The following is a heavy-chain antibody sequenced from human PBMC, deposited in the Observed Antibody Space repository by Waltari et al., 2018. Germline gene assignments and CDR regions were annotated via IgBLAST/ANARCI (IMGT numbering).Heavy chain of an antibody. Sequence: QVQLVESGGGLVQPGKSVRLSCAASGISSRSHGMYWVRQAPGTVLEWVAGLWYDGSNRNYADSVKGRFTVSRDNSKNTLYLQMNSLGAEDTAVYYCARTDSSGQPSAFDIWGQGTMVTVSS. CDR1: GISSRSHG. CDR3: ARTDSSGQPSAFDI. CDR2: LWYDGSNR. V-gene: IGHV3-33*01. D-gene: IGHD3-22*01. J-gene: IGHJ3*02.